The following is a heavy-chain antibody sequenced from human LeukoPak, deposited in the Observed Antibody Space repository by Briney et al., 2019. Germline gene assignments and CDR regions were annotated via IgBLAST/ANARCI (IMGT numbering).Heavy chain of an antibody. CDR2: ISSSSSYI. D-gene: IGHD2-2*01. V-gene: IGHV3-21*01. J-gene: IGHJ5*02. Sequence: GGSLRLSCAASAFTFSSYSMNWVRQAPGKGLEWVSSISSSSSYIYYADSVKGRFTISRDNAKNTLYLQMNSLRAEDTAVYYCARGVGRNWFDPWGQGTLVTVSS. CDR3: ARGVGRNWFDP. CDR1: AFTFSSYS.